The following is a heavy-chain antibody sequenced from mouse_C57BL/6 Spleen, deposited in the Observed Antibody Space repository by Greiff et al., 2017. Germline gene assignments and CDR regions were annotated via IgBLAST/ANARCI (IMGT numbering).Heavy chain of an antibody. CDR1: GYTFTSYW. V-gene: IGHV1-55*01. D-gene: IGHD2-4*01. J-gene: IGHJ2*01. CDR3: ARGRTSYEYEYY. Sequence: QVQLQQPGAELVKPGASVKMSCKASGYTFTSYWITWVKQRPGQGLEWIGDIYPGSGSTNYNEKFKSKATLTVDTSSSTAYMQLSSLTSEDSAVYYCARGRTSYEYEYYWGQGTTLTVSS. CDR2: IYPGSGST.